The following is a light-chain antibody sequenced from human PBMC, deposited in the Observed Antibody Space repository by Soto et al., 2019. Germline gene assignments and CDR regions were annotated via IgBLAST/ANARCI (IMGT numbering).Light chain of an antibody. CDR1: NSNVGSNP. CDR2: LNN. Sequence: QLVLTQPPSASGTPGQRVTISCSGSNSNVGSNPVSWYQHLPGTAPKLLIYLNNQRPSGVPDRFSASKSGTSASLAIGELQSEDEADYYCASWDDSLNGPLFGGGTKVTVL. J-gene: IGLJ2*01. V-gene: IGLV1-44*01. CDR3: ASWDDSLNGPL.